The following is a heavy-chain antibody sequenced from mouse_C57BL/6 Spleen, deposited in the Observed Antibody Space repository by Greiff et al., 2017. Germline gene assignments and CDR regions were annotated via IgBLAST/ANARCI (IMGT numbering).Heavy chain of an antibody. Sequence: QVQLKQSGAELVKPGASVKMSCKASGYTFTSYWITWVKQRPEQGLEWIGDIYPGSGSTNYNEKFKSKATLTVDTSPSTAYMQLSSLTSEDSAVYYCARGDTTADFDYWGQGTTLTVSS. J-gene: IGHJ2*01. D-gene: IGHD1-2*01. CDR1: GYTFTSYW. V-gene: IGHV1-55*01. CDR2: IYPGSGST. CDR3: ARGDTTADFDY.